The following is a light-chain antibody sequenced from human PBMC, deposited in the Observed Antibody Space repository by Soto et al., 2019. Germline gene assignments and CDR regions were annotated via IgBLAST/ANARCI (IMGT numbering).Light chain of an antibody. CDR3: QQYYSYPWT. CDR2: AAS. Sequence: AIQLTQSPSSLSASVGDSVTITCLTSQGIRSALGWYQQKPGKVPKLLIYAASTLQSGVPSRFSGSGSGRDFTLTISSLQPEDFATYYCQQYYSYPWTFGQGTKVDIK. V-gene: IGKV1-13*02. CDR1: QGIRSA. J-gene: IGKJ1*01.